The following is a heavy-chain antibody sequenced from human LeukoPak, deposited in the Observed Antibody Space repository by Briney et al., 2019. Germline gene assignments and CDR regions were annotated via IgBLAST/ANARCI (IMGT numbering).Heavy chain of an antibody. J-gene: IGHJ4*02. CDR3: AKARYYYDSSGYWGIDY. D-gene: IGHD3-22*01. V-gene: IGHV3-23*01. CDR1: GFTFKIYT. CDR2: INFSGDNRGDNT. Sequence: GGSLRLSCAAFGFTFKIYTMNWVRQAPGKGLEWVSGINFSGDNRGDNTYYADSVKGRFTISRDNSKNTLYLQMNSLRAEDTAVYYCAKARYYYDSSGYWGIDYWGQGTLVTVSS.